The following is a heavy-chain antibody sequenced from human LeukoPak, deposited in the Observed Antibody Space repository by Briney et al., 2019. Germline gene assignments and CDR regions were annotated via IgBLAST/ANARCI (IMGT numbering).Heavy chain of an antibody. CDR1: GFTFSNAW. CDR2: ISSSGSTI. CDR3: ARDPVTLYYFDY. D-gene: IGHD4-23*01. V-gene: IGHV3-11*04. Sequence: PGGSLRLSCAASGFTFSNAWMSRVRQAPGKGLKWVSYISSSGSTIYYADSVKGRFTISRDNAKNSLYLQMNSLRAEDTAVYYCARDPVTLYYFDYWGQGTLVTVSS. J-gene: IGHJ4*02.